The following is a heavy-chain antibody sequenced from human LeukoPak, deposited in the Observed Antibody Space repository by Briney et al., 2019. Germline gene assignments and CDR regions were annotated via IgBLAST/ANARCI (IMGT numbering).Heavy chain of an antibody. CDR3: ARGGMTYQLPKYYFDY. J-gene: IGHJ4*02. V-gene: IGHV1-69*01. CDR1: GGTFSSYA. D-gene: IGHD2-2*01. Sequence: SVKVSCKASGGTFSSYAISWVRQAPGQGLEWMGGIIPIFGTANYAQKFQGRVTITADESTSTAYMELSSLRSEDTAVYYCARGGMTYQLPKYYFDYWGQGTLVTVSS. CDR2: IIPIFGTA.